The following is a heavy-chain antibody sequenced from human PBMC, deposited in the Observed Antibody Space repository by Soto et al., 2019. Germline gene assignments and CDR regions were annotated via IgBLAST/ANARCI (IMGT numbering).Heavy chain of an antibody. D-gene: IGHD2-15*01. J-gene: IGHJ6*02. CDR1: GGSISSSSYY. CDR2: IFYSGST. V-gene: IGHV4-39*01. Sequence: QLQLQESGPGLVKPSETLSLTCTVSGGSISSSSYYWGWIRQPPGQGLEWIGSIFYSGSTYYNPSLKSRVTRSVDTSKNQFSLKLSSVTAAYPAVYYCARHLTYCSAGSCYSDFPYYGMDVWGQGTTVTVSS. CDR3: ARHLTYCSAGSCYSDFPYYGMDV.